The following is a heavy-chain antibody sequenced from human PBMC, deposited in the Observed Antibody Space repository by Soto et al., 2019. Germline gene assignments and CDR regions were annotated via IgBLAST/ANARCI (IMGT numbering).Heavy chain of an antibody. CDR3: ARPRSPHDAFDI. V-gene: IGHV4-59*01. J-gene: IGHJ3*02. CDR2: IYYSGST. CDR1: GASISSYY. Sequence: SETLSLTCTVSGASISSYYWSWIRQPPGKGLEWIGYIYYSGSTNYNPSLKSRVTISVDTSKNQFSLKLSSVTAADTAVYYCARPRSPHDAFDIWGQGTMVTVSS.